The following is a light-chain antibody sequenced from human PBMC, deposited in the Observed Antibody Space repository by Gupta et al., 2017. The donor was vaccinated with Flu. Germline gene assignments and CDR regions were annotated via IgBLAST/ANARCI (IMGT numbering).Light chain of an antibody. V-gene: IGLV2-14*01. Sequence: QSALTQPASVSGSPGQSITISCSGTSDDVGGYDYVSWYQQHPGKAPKLLISEVTNRPPGFSSRFSGSRSGSTASLTISGLQAEDEADYYCQSYTSTSGRVFGTGTKVTV. J-gene: IGLJ1*01. CDR1: SDDVGGYDY. CDR3: QSYTSTSGRV. CDR2: EVT.